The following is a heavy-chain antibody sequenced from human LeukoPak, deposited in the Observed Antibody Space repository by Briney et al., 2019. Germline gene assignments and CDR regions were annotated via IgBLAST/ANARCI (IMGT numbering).Heavy chain of an antibody. CDR1: GFTFSSYA. V-gene: IGHV3-23*01. J-gene: IGHJ4*02. CDR2: ISDSGGST. CDR3: AKDRIVGATGGGYYFDY. Sequence: PGGSLRLSCAASGFTFSSYAMTWVRQAPGKGLEWVSGISDSGGSTYYADSVKGRFTISRDNSKNTLYLQMNSLRAEDTAVYYCAKDRIVGATGGGYYFDYWGQGTLVTVSS. D-gene: IGHD1-26*01.